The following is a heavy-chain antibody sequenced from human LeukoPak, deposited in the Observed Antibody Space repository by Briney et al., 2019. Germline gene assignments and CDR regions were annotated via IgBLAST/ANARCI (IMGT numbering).Heavy chain of an antibody. CDR2: INHSGST. V-gene: IGHV4-34*01. Sequence: SETLSLTCTVSGGSISSYYWSWIRQPAGKGLEWIGEINHSGSTNYNPSLKSRVTISVDTSKNQFSLKLSSVTAADTAVYYCARGDFWSGYYCFDYWGQGTLVTVSS. D-gene: IGHD3-3*01. J-gene: IGHJ4*02. CDR3: ARGDFWSGYYCFDY. CDR1: GGSISSYY.